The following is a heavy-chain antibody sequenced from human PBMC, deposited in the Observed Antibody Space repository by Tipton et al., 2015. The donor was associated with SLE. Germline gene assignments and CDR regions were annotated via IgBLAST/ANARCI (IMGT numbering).Heavy chain of an antibody. CDR2: IRYDGNNK. V-gene: IGHV3-30*02. J-gene: IGHJ3*01. Sequence: SLRLSCAASGFTFSTYGMHWVRQAPGKGLEWVAFIRYDGNNKYYADSVKGRFTISRDNSINTLYLQMNSLRAEDTAVFYCAKDRDFYDSSGSAAFDVWGQGTMVTVSS. CDR1: GFTFSTYG. CDR3: AKDRDFYDSSGSAAFDV. D-gene: IGHD3-22*01.